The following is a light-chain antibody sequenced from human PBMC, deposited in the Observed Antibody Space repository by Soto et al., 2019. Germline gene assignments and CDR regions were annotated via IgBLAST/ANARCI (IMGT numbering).Light chain of an antibody. CDR2: SAS. V-gene: IGKV3-15*01. Sequence: IVMTQSPATLSVSPGERATLSCRASQSVSSNLAWYQQKPGQAPRLLIYSASTRAIGIPARFSGSGSGTDFTLAISSLQSEDFAVYYCQQTVDWPLTFGGGTKVEI. CDR3: QQTVDWPLT. CDR1: QSVSSN. J-gene: IGKJ4*01.